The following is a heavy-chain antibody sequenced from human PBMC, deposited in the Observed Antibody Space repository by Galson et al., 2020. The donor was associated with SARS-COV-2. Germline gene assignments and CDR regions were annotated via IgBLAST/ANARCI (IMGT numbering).Heavy chain of an antibody. V-gene: IGHV3-48*01. CDR2: ISSSSSTI. CDR3: ARDGGGAAAGLDP. J-gene: IGHJ5*02. D-gene: IGHD6-13*01. CDR1: GFTFSSYS. Sequence: GGSLRLSSAASGFTFSSYSMNWVRQAPGKGLEWVSYISSSSSTIYYADSVKGRFTIYRDNAKNSLYLQMNSLRAEDTAVYYCARDGGGAAAGLDPWGQGTLVTVSS.